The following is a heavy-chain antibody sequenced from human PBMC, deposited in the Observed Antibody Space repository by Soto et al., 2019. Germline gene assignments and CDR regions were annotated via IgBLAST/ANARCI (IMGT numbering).Heavy chain of an antibody. CDR2: IYYSGST. V-gene: IGHV4-30-4*01. CDR3: ARRRYAKPGGVFDY. D-gene: IGHD2-2*01. CDR1: GGSISSGDYY. J-gene: IGHJ4*02. Sequence: LSLTCTVSGGSISSGDYYWSWIRQPPGKGLEWIGYIYYSGSTYYNPSLKSRVTISVDTSKNQFSLKLSSVTAADTAVYYCARRRYAKPGGVFDYWGQGTLVTVSS.